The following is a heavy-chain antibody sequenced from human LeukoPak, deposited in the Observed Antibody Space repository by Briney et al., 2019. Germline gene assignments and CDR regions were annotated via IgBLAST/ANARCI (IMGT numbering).Heavy chain of an antibody. CDR1: GFTFSSYG. CDR2: ISYDGSNK. CDR3: ATSPSVVVVTAAMVY. V-gene: IGHV3-30*03. J-gene: IGHJ4*02. Sequence: GRSLRLSCAASGFTFSSYGMNWVRQAPGKGLEWVAVISYDGSNKYYADSVKGRFTISRDNSKNTLYLQMNSLRAEDTAVYYCATSPSVVVVTAAMVYWGQGTLVTVSS. D-gene: IGHD2-2*01.